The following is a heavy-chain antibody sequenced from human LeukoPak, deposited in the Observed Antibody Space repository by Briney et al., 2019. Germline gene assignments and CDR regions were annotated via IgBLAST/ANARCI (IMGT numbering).Heavy chain of an antibody. CDR1: GDSISGHY. D-gene: IGHD3-22*01. CDR3: ARGFYDSSGNSSPSDY. J-gene: IGHJ4*02. CDR2: IHSTGST. Sequence: SETLSLTCTVSGDSISGHYWSWLRQPPGKGLEWIAYIHSTGSTNYNPSLKSRVTISVDTSKNQFSLKLSSVTAADTAVYYCARGFYDSSGNSSPSDYWGQGTLVTVSS. V-gene: IGHV4-59*11.